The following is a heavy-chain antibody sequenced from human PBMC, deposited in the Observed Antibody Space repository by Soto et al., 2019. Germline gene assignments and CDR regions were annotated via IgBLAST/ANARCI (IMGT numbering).Heavy chain of an antibody. V-gene: IGHV3-21*01. CDR2: ISSSSSYI. J-gene: IGHJ3*02. Sequence: GGSLRLSCAASGFTVTRNSMNWVRQAPGKGLEWVSSISSSSSYIYYADSAKGRCTISRDNAKNSLYLQMNSLRAEDTAVYYCARDYDYAFDIWGQGTMVTVSS. CDR3: ARDYDYAFDI. D-gene: IGHD4-17*01. CDR1: GFTVTRNS.